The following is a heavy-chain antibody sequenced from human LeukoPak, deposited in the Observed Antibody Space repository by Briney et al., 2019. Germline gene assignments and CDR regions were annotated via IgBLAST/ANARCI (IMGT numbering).Heavy chain of an antibody. J-gene: IGHJ6*02. Sequence: PGRSLRLSCAASGFTFSSYGMHWVRQAPGKGLEWVAVISYDESNKYYADSVKGRFTISRDNSKNTLYLQMNSLRAEDTAVYYCAKVYGDYDYYYYGMDVWGQGTTVTVSS. CDR3: AKVYGDYDYYYYGMDV. CDR2: ISYDESNK. D-gene: IGHD4-17*01. CDR1: GFTFSSYG. V-gene: IGHV3-30*18.